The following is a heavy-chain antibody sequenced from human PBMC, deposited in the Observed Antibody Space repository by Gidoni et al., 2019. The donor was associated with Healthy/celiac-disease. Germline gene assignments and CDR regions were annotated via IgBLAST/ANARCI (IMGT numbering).Heavy chain of an antibody. CDR2: INHSGST. Sequence: QVQLQQWGAGLLKPSETLSLTCAVYGGSFSGYYWSWLRQPPGKGLEWIGEINHSGSTNYNPSLKSRVTISVDTSKNQFSLKLSSVTAADTAVYYCARGLFSGFGSGSYLGYWGQGTLVTVSS. D-gene: IGHD3-10*01. CDR3: ARGLFSGFGSGSYLGY. V-gene: IGHV4-34*01. J-gene: IGHJ4*02. CDR1: GGSFSGYY.